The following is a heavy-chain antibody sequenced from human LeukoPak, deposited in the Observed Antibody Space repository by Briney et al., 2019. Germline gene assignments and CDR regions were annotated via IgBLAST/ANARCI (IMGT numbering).Heavy chain of an antibody. CDR2: ISGSGPST. Sequence: GGSLRLSCAASGFTFTTYAMSWVRQAPGKGLEWVSTISGSGPSTYYADSVKGRFTISRDNSKNTLYLQMNSLRAEDTALYYCAKASPGFLFGGDYWGQGTLVTVSS. V-gene: IGHV3-23*01. D-gene: IGHD3-16*01. CDR1: GFTFTTYA. CDR3: AKASPGFLFGGDY. J-gene: IGHJ4*02.